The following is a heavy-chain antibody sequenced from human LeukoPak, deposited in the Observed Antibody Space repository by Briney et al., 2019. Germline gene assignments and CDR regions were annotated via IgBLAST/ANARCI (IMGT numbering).Heavy chain of an antibody. Sequence: GGSLRLSCAASGFTFSSYGMHWVRQAPGKGLEWVAVIWYDGSNKYYADSVKGRFTISRDNSKNTLYLQMNSLRAEDTAVYYCAKIMVAYAGVDYWGQGTLVTVSS. CDR2: IWYDGSNK. J-gene: IGHJ4*02. V-gene: IGHV3-33*06. CDR1: GFTFSSYG. CDR3: AKIMVAYAGVDY. D-gene: IGHD3-10*01.